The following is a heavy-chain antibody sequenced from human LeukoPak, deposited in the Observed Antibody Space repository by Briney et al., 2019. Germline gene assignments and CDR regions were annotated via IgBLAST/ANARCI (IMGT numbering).Heavy chain of an antibody. CDR1: GGSISSSSYY. CDR3: ARPLGYCSSTSCYGDAFDI. V-gene: IGHV4-39*01. D-gene: IGHD2-2*01. Sequence: PSETLSLTCIVSGGSISSSSYYWGWIRQPPGKGLEWIGSIYYSGSTYYNPSLKSRVTISVDTSKNQFSLKLSSVTAADTAVYYCARPLGYCSSTSCYGDAFDIWGQGTMVTVSS. CDR2: IYYSGST. J-gene: IGHJ3*02.